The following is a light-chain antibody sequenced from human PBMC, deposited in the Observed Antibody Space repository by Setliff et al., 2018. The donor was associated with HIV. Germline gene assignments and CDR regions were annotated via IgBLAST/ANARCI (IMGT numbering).Light chain of an antibody. V-gene: IGLV7-46*01. Sequence: AVVTQESSLAVSPGATVTLTCGSSTGTVTSGHFPYWFQQKPGQAPRALIYNTDVKHSWTPARFSGSLLGGKAALTLSGAQPEDEAEYYCLLSYDNVRVFGGGTKVTVL. CDR1: TGTVTSGHF. J-gene: IGLJ3*02. CDR3: LLSYDNVRV. CDR2: NTD.